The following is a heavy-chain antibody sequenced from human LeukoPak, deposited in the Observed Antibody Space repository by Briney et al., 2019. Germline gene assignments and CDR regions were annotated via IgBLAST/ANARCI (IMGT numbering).Heavy chain of an antibody. D-gene: IGHD4-17*01. Sequence: GGSLRLSCAASGFTFSTYWMSWVRQAPGKGLEWVANIKEDGSEKNYVDSVKGRFTISRDNAKNSLYLQVNSLRAEDTAVYYCARFLGGDYSAFDIWGQGTMVTVSS. V-gene: IGHV3-7*03. CDR1: GFTFSTYW. J-gene: IGHJ3*02. CDR2: IKEDGSEK. CDR3: ARFLGGDYSAFDI.